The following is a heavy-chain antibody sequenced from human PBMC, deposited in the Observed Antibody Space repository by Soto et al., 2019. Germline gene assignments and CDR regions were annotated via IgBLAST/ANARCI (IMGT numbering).Heavy chain of an antibody. D-gene: IGHD3-9*01. CDR3: ARGAFDWLLWNFDY. CDR1: GDSVSSNSAA. CDR2: TYYRSKWYN. J-gene: IGHJ4*02. V-gene: IGHV6-1*01. Sequence: PSQTLSLTCAISGDSVSSNSAAWNWIRQSPSRGLEWLGRTYYRSKWYNDYAVSVKSRITINPDTSKNKFSLQLNSVTPEDTAVYYCARGAFDWLLWNFDYWGQGTLVTVSS.